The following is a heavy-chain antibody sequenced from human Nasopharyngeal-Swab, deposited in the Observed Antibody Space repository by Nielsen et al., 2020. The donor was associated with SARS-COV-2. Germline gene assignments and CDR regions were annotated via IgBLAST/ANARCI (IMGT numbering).Heavy chain of an antibody. J-gene: IGHJ3*02. Sequence: GESLKISCVASGFIFGNYAMAWVRQAPGKGLEWVSAISGSGGSTYYADSVKGRFTISRDNSKNTLYLQMNSLRAEDTAVYYCAKVLGSYLGAFDIWGQGTMVTVSS. CDR2: ISGSGGST. V-gene: IGHV3-23*01. CDR3: AKVLGSYLGAFDI. CDR1: GFIFGNYA. D-gene: IGHD1-26*01.